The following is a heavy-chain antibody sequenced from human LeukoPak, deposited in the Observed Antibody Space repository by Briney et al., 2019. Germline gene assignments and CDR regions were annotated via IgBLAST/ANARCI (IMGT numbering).Heavy chain of an antibody. Sequence: GGSLRLSCAASGFTFGSYAMTWIRQAPGKGLEWVAFIRYDGSNKYHADSVKGRFTISRDNSKNTLYVQMDSLRAEDTAVYYCAKNYYGSGSYYIDYWGQGTLVTVSS. CDR1: GFTFGSYA. V-gene: IGHV3-30*02. D-gene: IGHD3-10*01. CDR3: AKNYYGSGSYYIDY. CDR2: IRYDGSNK. J-gene: IGHJ4*02.